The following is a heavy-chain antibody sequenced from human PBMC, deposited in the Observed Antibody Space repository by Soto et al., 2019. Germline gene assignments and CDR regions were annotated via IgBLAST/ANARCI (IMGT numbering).Heavy chain of an antibody. Sequence: ASVKVSCKASGYTFTSYDINWVRQATGQGLEWMGWMNPNSGNTGYAQKFQGRVTMTRNTSISTAYMELSSLRSEDTAVYYCARGRSRDYYYDYGMDVWGQGTTVTVSS. CDR2: MNPNSGNT. CDR1: GYTFTSYD. D-gene: IGHD1-26*01. V-gene: IGHV1-8*01. CDR3: ARGRSRDYYYDYGMDV. J-gene: IGHJ6*02.